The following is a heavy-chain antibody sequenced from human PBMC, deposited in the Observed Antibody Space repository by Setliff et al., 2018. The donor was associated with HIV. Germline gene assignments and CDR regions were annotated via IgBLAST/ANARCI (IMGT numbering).Heavy chain of an antibody. V-gene: IGHV5-51*01. CDR1: GYSFTNYW. CDR3: ARAPPNTVVNFFDS. CDR2: IYGGDSDT. D-gene: IGHD2-15*01. J-gene: IGHJ4*02. Sequence: PGESLKISCKGSGYSFTNYWIAWVRQMPGQGLEWMGSIYGGDSDTRYSPSFQGQVTISADKSINTAYVQMNSLRADDTALYYCARAPPNTVVNFFDSWGQGTLVTVSS.